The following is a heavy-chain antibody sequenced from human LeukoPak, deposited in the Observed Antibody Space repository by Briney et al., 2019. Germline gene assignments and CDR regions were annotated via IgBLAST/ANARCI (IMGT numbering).Heavy chain of an antibody. Sequence: GGPLRLSCAASRFTFSNYWMSWVRQAPGKGLEWVANIRQDGSEKYYVDSVKGRFTISRDNAKNSLYLQMNSLRAEDTAVYYCARDGYAYGSFYFEYWGQGTLVTVSS. CDR3: ARDGYAYGSFYFEY. V-gene: IGHV3-7*03. D-gene: IGHD5-18*01. CDR2: IRQDGSEK. J-gene: IGHJ4*02. CDR1: RFTFSNYW.